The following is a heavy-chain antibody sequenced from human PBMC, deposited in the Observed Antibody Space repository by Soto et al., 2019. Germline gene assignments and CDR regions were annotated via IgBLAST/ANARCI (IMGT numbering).Heavy chain of an antibody. Sequence: GGSLRLSCAASGFTFSSYAMGWVRQAPGKGLEWISYISGGGTTVFYADSVKGRFTISRDNAQKSLYLQMDSLTSEDTAIYYCARDREPSVYHGMAVWGQGTTVTVSS. CDR2: ISGGGTTV. CDR1: GFTFSSYA. J-gene: IGHJ6*02. V-gene: IGHV3-48*04. CDR3: ARDREPSVYHGMAV.